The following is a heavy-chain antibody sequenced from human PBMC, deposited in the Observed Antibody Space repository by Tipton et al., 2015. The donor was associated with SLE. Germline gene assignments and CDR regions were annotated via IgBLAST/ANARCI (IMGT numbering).Heavy chain of an antibody. V-gene: IGHV3-23*03. D-gene: IGHD3/OR15-3a*01. CDR1: GFTFRSSS. CDR3: AKGGAGGLFFDS. J-gene: IGHJ4*02. CDR2: IYYGARR. Sequence: GSLRLSCVASGFTFRSSSMAWVRRAPGRGLEWVSIIYYGARRYSRDSVKGRFTISRDDSKNTLDLQMDSLRAEDTGTYYCAKGGAGGLFFDSWGQGTLVTVSS.